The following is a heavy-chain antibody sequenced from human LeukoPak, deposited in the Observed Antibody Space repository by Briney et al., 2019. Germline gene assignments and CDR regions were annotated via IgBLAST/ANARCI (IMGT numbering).Heavy chain of an antibody. V-gene: IGHV3-21*01. CDR3: ARQDSSSWYYLYGMDV. CDR2: ISSSSSYI. CDR1: GFTFSSNS. Sequence: GGAPRLSCPASGFTFSSNSMNWVRQAPGKGLEWVPPISSSSSYIYYADSVKGRFTISRDNAKNSLYLQMNSLRAEDTAVYYCARQDSSSWYYLYGMDVWGQGTTVTVSS. D-gene: IGHD6-13*01. J-gene: IGHJ6*02.